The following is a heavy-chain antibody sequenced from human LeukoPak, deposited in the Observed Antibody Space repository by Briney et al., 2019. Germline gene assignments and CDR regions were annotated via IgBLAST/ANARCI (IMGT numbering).Heavy chain of an antibody. CDR1: GGTFSSYA. CDR3: AREDSSGYYYVGAFDY. D-gene: IGHD3-22*01. Sequence: GASVKVSCKASGGTFSSYAISWVRQAPGQGLEWVGRIIPIFGTANYAQKFQGRVTITTDESTSTAYMELSSLRSEDTAVYYCAREDSSGYYYVGAFDYWGQGTLVTVSS. J-gene: IGHJ4*02. CDR2: IIPIFGTA. V-gene: IGHV1-69*05.